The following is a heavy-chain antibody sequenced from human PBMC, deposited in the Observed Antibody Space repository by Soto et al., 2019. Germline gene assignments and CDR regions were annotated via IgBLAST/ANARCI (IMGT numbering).Heavy chain of an antibody. CDR1: GYTFTSHG. Sequence: QIQVIQSGSEVKKPGASVKVSCKSSGYTFTSHGFAWVRQAPGQGLEWMGWISTFNGKTDYAQKFQGRLTMTADTRTITGYMELSSLRSDDTAVYYCARLLTEGATYREDAFDLWGQGTKVTVSS. CDR3: ARLLTEGATYREDAFDL. J-gene: IGHJ3*01. V-gene: IGHV1-18*01. CDR2: ISTFNGKT. D-gene: IGHD1-26*01.